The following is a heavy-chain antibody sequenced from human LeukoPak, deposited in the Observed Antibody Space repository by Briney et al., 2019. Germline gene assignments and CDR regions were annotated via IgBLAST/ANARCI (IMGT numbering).Heavy chain of an antibody. Sequence: PSETLSLTCTVSGGSISSSSYYWGWIRQPPGKGLEWIGGIYYSGSTYYNPSLKRRVTISVDTSKNQFSLRLTSVTAADTAVYYCARHEWAAAQILYFDYWGQGTLVTVSS. CDR1: GGSISSSSYY. CDR2: IYYSGST. CDR3: ARHEWAAAQILYFDY. V-gene: IGHV4-39*07. J-gene: IGHJ4*02. D-gene: IGHD1-26*01.